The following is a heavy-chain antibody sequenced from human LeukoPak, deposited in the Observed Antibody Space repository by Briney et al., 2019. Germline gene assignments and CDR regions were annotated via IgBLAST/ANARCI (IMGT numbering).Heavy chain of an antibody. CDR2: ISTSSSYI. CDR1: GFTFSSYS. D-gene: IGHD6-6*01. J-gene: IGHJ5*02. V-gene: IGHV3-21*01. CDR3: ARGSSNVAARNNWFDP. Sequence: GGSLRLSCAASGFTFSSYSMNWVRQAPGKGLEWVSSISTSSSYIYYADSVKGRFTMSRDNAKNSLYLQVNSLRAEDTAVYFCARGSSNVAARNNWFDPWGQGTLVTVSS.